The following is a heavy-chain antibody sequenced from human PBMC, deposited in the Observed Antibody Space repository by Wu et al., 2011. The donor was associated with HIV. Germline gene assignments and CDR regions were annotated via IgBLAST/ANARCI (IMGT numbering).Heavy chain of an antibody. CDR3: VRDYKGWNDRAPKFDR. J-gene: IGHJ5*02. CDR1: GGTFSSYA. D-gene: IGHD1-1*01. CDR2: IIPISGTV. Sequence: QVQLVQSGAEVKKSGSSVKVSCKASGGTFSSYAISWVRQAPGQGLEWMGRIIPISGTVNMAQKFQGRVTMTADRPSSTAYMELTSLTSEDAAMYFCVRDYKGWNDRAPKFDRWGQGTLGHRLL. V-gene: IGHV1-69*14.